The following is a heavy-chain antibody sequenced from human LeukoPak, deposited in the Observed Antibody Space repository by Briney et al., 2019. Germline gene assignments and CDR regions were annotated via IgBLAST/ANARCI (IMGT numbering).Heavy chain of an antibody. Sequence: SGPTLVKPTQTLTLTCTVSGLSLSTSGVAVGWIRQPPGKALEWLALIFWDDDKRYSPSLTSRLTITKDTSKKQVVLTMTNIDPVDTATYYCVQRIGRGARPFDYWGQGTLVTVSS. J-gene: IGHJ4*02. V-gene: IGHV2-5*02. D-gene: IGHD1-26*01. CDR1: GLSLSTSGVA. CDR3: VQRIGRGARPFDY. CDR2: IFWDDDK.